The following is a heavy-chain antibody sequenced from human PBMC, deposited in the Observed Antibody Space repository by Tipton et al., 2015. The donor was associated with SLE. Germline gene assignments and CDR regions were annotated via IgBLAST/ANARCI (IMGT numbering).Heavy chain of an antibody. CDR2: IYYSGST. CDR1: GGSISSYY. Sequence: TLSLTCTVSGGSISSYYWSWIRQPPGKGLEWIGYIYYSGSTNYNPSLRSRVTISVDTSKKQFSLKLSSVTAADTAVYYCARAHVGPVGPYFHSWGQGTMVTVSS. J-gene: IGHJ3*02. CDR3: ARAHVGPVGPYFHS. V-gene: IGHV4-59*01. D-gene: IGHD1-26*01.